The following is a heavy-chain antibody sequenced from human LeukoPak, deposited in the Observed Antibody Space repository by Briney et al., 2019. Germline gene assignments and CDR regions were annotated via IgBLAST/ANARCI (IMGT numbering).Heavy chain of an antibody. Sequence: PSETLSLTCTVSGGSSSSYYWSWIRQPAGEGLEWIGRIYAGGSTIYNPSLKSRVTLSLDTSKNQFSLKLDSATAADTAVYYCAGQLANLPMDVWGQGTTVAVSS. CDR3: AGQLANLPMDV. CDR2: IYAGGST. V-gene: IGHV4-4*07. CDR1: GGSSSSYY. D-gene: IGHD1-1*01. J-gene: IGHJ6*02.